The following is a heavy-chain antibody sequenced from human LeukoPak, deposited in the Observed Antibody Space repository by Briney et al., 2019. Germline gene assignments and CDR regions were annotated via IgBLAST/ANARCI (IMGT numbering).Heavy chain of an antibody. CDR1: GASISGSTYY. V-gene: IGHV4-39*01. D-gene: IGHD4-11*01. CDR2: ISYTGST. Sequence: SETLSLTCIVSGASISGSTYYWAWIPQPPGKGLECIGSISYTGSTYYNPSLKSRVTISVDTSKNQFSLKLSSVTAADTAVYYCARQTDYRDFDYWGQGTLVTVSS. CDR3: ARQTDYRDFDY. J-gene: IGHJ4*02.